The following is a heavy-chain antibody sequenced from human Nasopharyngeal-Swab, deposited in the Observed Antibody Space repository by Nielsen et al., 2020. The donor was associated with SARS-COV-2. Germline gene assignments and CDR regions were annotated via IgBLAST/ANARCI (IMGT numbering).Heavy chain of an antibody. V-gene: IGHV1-18*01. CDR3: ARDYHAWSSGFPFDY. CDR1: GYTFTSYG. D-gene: IGHD6-19*01. CDR2: ISAYNGNT. Sequence: ASVKVSCKASGYTFTSYGISWVRQAPGQGLEWMGWISAYNGNTNYAQKLQGRVTMTTDTSTSTAYMELRSLRSDDTAVYYCARDYHAWSSGFPFDYWGQGTLVTVSS. J-gene: IGHJ4*02.